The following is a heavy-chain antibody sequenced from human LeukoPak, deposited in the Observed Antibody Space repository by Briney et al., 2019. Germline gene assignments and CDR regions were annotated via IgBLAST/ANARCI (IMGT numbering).Heavy chain of an antibody. D-gene: IGHD1-26*01. Sequence: SETLSLTCTVSGYSISSGYYWGWIRQPPGKGLDWIGSIYYSGSTYYNPSLKSRVTISVDTSKNQFSLKLSSVTAADTAVFYCASLRERSYYARGFDYWGQGTLVTVSS. J-gene: IGHJ4*02. V-gene: IGHV4-38-2*02. CDR3: ASLRERSYYARGFDY. CDR1: GYSISSGYY. CDR2: IYYSGST.